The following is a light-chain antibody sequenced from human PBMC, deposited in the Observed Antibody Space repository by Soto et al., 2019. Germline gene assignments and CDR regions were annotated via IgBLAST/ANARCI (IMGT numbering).Light chain of an antibody. Sequence: DIQMTQSPSSLSGSVGDRVTITCRASQSVSGWLAWYQQKPGEAPKLLIYDASALPRGVPSRFSGSGSGTKFTLTIASLQPDDFATYYCQKYETFSGTCGPGTKVDIK. V-gene: IGKV1-5*01. J-gene: IGKJ1*01. CDR1: QSVSGW. CDR3: QKYETFSGT. CDR2: DAS.